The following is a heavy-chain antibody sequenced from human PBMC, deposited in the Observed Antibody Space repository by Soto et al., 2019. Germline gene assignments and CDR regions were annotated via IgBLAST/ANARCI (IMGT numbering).Heavy chain of an antibody. J-gene: IGHJ4*02. D-gene: IGHD2-15*01. CDR2: ISASGDST. Sequence: GGSLRLSCTASGFTFSSYAMSWVRQAPEKGLEWVSAISASGDSTYYADSVKGRFTISRDNSKNTLYLQMNSLRAEDTAVYYSANPKQVFAVAAAFDDWGQGITVTVSS. V-gene: IGHV3-23*01. CDR1: GFTFSSYA. CDR3: ANPKQVFAVAAAFDD.